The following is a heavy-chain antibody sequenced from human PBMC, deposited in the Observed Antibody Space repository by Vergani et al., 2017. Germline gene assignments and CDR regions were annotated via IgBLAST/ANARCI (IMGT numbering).Heavy chain of an antibody. CDR1: GGTFSSYA. Sequence: QVQLVQSGAEVKKPGSSVKVSCKASGGTFSSYAISWVRQAPGQGLEWMGGIIPIFGTANYAQKFQGRVTITADESTSTAYMELSSLRSEDTAVYYCAMGIAKIVVVPAAPIGDAFDIWGQGTMVTGSS. CDR3: AMGIAKIVVVPAAPIGDAFDI. V-gene: IGHV1-69*01. D-gene: IGHD2-2*01. J-gene: IGHJ3*02. CDR2: IIPIFGTA.